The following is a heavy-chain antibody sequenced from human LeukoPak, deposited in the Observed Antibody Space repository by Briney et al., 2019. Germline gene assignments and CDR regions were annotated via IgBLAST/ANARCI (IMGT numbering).Heavy chain of an antibody. J-gene: IGHJ3*02. CDR3: AKVRSSLTSSSPYDAFDI. V-gene: IGHV3-23*01. Sequence: PGGSLRLSCAASGFTFSSYAMSWVRQAPGKGLEWVSAISGSGGSTYYADSVKGRFTISRDNSKNTLYLQMNSLRAEDTAVYYCAKVRSSLTSSSPYDAFDIWGQGTMVTVSS. CDR1: GFTFSSYA. CDR2: ISGSGGST. D-gene: IGHD6-13*01.